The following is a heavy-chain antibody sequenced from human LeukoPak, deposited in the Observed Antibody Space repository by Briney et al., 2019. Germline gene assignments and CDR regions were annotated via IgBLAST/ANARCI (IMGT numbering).Heavy chain of an antibody. CDR3: AKAHGDGYNHFDY. V-gene: IGHV3-30*02. J-gene: IGHJ4*02. D-gene: IGHD5-24*01. CDR2: IRYDGSNK. CDR1: GFIFSSYG. Sequence: GGSLRLSCAASGFIFSSYGMHWVRQAPGKGLEWVAFIRYDGSNKYYADSVKGRFTISGDNSKNTLYLQLNSLSADDTAVYHCAKAHGDGYNHFDYWGQGTLVTVSS.